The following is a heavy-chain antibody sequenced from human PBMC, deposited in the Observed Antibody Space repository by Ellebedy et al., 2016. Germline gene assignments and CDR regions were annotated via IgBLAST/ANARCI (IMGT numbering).Heavy chain of an antibody. J-gene: IGHJ4*02. Sequence: SLKISXAASGFTFSSYGMHWVRQAPGKGLEWVAIISTDGSNKQYADSVKGRFTISRDNSKNTLYLQMNSLRAEDTAVYYCAKSTPGYGSGSYSPSDYWGQGTLVTVSS. CDR1: GFTFSSYG. CDR3: AKSTPGYGSGSYSPSDY. V-gene: IGHV3-30*18. CDR2: ISTDGSNK. D-gene: IGHD3-10*01.